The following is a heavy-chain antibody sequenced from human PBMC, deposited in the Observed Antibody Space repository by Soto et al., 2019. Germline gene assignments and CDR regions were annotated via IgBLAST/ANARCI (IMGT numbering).Heavy chain of an antibody. Sequence: EVQLVESGGGLVQPGGSLRLSCAASGFTFSSYSMNWVRQAPGKGLEWVSYISSSSSTIYYADSVKGRFTVSRDNAKISQYLQMNSLRDEDTAVYYCAREGGSLIWSDPGGQGTLFTVSS. CDR2: ISSSSSTI. V-gene: IGHV3-48*02. D-gene: IGHD1-26*01. CDR3: AREGGSLIWSDP. J-gene: IGHJ5*02. CDR1: GFTFSSYS.